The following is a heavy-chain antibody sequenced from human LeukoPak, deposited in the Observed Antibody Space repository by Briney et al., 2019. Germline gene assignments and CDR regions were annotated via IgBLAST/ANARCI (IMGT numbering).Heavy chain of an antibody. D-gene: IGHD3-22*01. CDR3: AIDPADYYETNSLDF. CDR1: GLTFNTYG. CDR2: INKGGENT. V-gene: IGHV3-23*01. J-gene: IGHJ4*02. Sequence: PGGSLRLSCAASGLTFNTYGMTWFRQAPGKGLEWVSTINKGGENTHYVDSVKGRFTISRDNSKNTVYLQLSSLRAEDTALYYCAIDPADYYETNSLDFWGQGTPVTVSS.